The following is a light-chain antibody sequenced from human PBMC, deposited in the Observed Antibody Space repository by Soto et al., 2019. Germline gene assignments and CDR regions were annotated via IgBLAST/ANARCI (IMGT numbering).Light chain of an antibody. CDR3: QQYNNWPPYT. Sequence: EIVLTQSPASLSVSPGERATLSCRASQRISSNLAWYQQKPGQAPRLLIYGASTRATGIPARFSGSGSETEFTITISSLQSEDFAVYYCQQYNNWPPYTFGQGTKVDIK. CDR2: GAS. V-gene: IGKV3D-15*01. J-gene: IGKJ2*01. CDR1: QRISSN.